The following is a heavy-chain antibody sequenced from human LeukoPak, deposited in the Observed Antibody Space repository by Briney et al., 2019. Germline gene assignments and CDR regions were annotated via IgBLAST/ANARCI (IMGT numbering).Heavy chain of an antibody. D-gene: IGHD2-21*02. Sequence: GGSLRLSCAASGFTFSSYAMSWVRQAPGKGLEWVSAISGSGGSTYYADSGKGRFTISRDNFKATLDLQMNNLRIEDTAVYYCAAGDFAGVDYWGQGILVIVSS. CDR3: AAGDFAGVDY. CDR2: ISGSGGST. J-gene: IGHJ4*02. CDR1: GFTFSSYA. V-gene: IGHV3-23*01.